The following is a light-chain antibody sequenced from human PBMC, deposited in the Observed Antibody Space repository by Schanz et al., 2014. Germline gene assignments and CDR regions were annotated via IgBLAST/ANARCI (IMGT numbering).Light chain of an antibody. CDR3: QQYGSSPVT. J-gene: IGKJ4*01. CDR2: GAS. Sequence: EIVLTQSPGTLSLSPGDRATLSCRASQSVSSSYLAWYQQKPGQAPRLLICGASSRATGIPDRFSGSGSGTDFTLTISRLEPEDFAVYYCQQYGSSPVTFGGGTKV. V-gene: IGKV3-20*01. CDR1: QSVSSSY.